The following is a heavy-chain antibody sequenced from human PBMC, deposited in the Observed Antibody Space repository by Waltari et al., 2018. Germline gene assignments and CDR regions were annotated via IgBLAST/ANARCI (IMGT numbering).Heavy chain of an antibody. CDR3: ARFMATAYFDY. D-gene: IGHD5-12*01. V-gene: IGHV3-7*01. CDR2: IKQDGSEK. J-gene: IGHJ4*02. Sequence: EVQLVESGGGLVQPGGPLRLYCAASAFPFRSDWISWVRQVPGKGREWVANIKQDGSEKYYVDSVKGRFTISRDNAKNSLYLQMNSLRAEDTAVYYCARFMATAYFDYWGQGTLVTVSS. CDR1: AFPFRSDW.